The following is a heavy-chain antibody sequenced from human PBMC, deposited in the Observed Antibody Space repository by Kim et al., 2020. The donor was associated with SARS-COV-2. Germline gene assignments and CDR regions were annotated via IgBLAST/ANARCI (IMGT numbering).Heavy chain of an antibody. CDR1: GGSISSGGYY. CDR2: IYYSGST. V-gene: IGHV4-31*03. CDR3: ARVGYDSSGYYSIIHY. Sequence: SETLSLTCTVSGGSISSGGYYWSWIRQHPGKGLEWIGYIYYSGSTYYNPSLKSRVTISVDTSKNQFSLKLSSVTAADTAVYYCARVGYDSSGYYSIIHYWGQGTLVTVSS. J-gene: IGHJ4*02. D-gene: IGHD3-22*01.